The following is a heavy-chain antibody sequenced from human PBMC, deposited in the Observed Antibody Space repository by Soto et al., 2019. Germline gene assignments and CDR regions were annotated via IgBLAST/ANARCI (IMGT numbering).Heavy chain of an antibody. D-gene: IGHD2-2*01. CDR2: IRSKAYGGTT. CDR1: GFTFGDYA. Sequence: GGSLRLSCTASGFTFGDYAMSWFRQAPGKGLEWVGFIRSKAYGGTTEYAASVKGRFTISRDDSKSIAYLQMNSLKTEDTAVYYCTRTLGLYVVVPAFDYWGQGTLVTVSS. J-gene: IGHJ4*02. V-gene: IGHV3-49*03. CDR3: TRTLGLYVVVPAFDY.